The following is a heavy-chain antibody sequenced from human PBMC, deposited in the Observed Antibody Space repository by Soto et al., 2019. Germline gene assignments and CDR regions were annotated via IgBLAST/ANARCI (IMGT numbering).Heavy chain of an antibody. J-gene: IGHJ4*02. Sequence: GSLRLSCTASGFSVSDYSVNWVRQAPGKGLEWISYISSTGDLILYADSLKGRFTIARDIAKNSLFLQMDSLRDDDSAVYYCATWAIAVGGEGFWGQGTLVTVSS. CDR1: GFSVSDYS. V-gene: IGHV3-48*02. CDR2: ISSTGDLI. CDR3: ATWAIAVGGEGF. D-gene: IGHD2-21*01.